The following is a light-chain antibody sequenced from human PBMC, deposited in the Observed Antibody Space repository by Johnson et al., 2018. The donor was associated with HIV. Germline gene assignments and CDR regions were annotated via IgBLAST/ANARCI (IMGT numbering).Light chain of an antibody. J-gene: IGLJ1*01. V-gene: IGLV1-51*02. CDR2: ENN. CDR1: SSNIGNNY. Sequence: QSVLTQPPSVSAAPGQKVTISCSGSSSNIGNNYVSWYQQLPGTAPKLLIYENNKRPSGIPARFSGSKYGTSATRGIPGLQPGDEADYYGGTWDTSLSVVLYVFGTGTQVTVL. CDR3: GTWDTSLSVVLYV.